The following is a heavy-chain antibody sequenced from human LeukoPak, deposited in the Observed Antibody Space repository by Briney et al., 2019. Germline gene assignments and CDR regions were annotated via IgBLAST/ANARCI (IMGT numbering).Heavy chain of an antibody. J-gene: IGHJ4*02. V-gene: IGHV4-59*01. Sequence: PSETLSLTCTVSGASLSSYYWSWIRQPPGKGLQWIGYIHYSGSTNYNPSLKSRVTISVDTSKNQSSLKLSSVTAADTAVYYCARHDYGATRDYWGQGTLVTVSS. CDR2: IHYSGST. D-gene: IGHD4-17*01. CDR3: ARHDYGATRDY. CDR1: GASLSSYY.